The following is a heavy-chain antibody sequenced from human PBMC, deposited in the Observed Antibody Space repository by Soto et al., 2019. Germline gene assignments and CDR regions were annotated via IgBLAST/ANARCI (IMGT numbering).Heavy chain of an antibody. V-gene: IGHV3-66*01. CDR3: ARDGYYYYYYMDV. CDR2: IYSGGST. Sequence: EVQLVESGGGLFQAGGSLRLSCAASGFTVSSNYMSWVRQAPGKGLEWVSVIYSGGSTYYADSVKGRFTISRDNSKNTLYLQMNSLRAEDTAVYYCARDGYYYYYYMDVWGKGTTVTVSS. CDR1: GFTVSSNY. J-gene: IGHJ6*03.